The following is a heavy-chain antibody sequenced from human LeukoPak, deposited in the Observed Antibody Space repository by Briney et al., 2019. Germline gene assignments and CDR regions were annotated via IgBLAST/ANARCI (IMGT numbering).Heavy chain of an antibody. J-gene: IGHJ4*02. CDR2: IIPIFGTA. D-gene: IGHD4-17*01. CDR3: ARDDGDYLVDY. CDR1: GGTFSSYD. V-gene: IGHV1-69*01. Sequence: SVKVSCTASGGTFSSYDISWVRQAPGQGLEWMGGIIPIFGTANYAQKFQGRVTITADESTSTAYMELSSLRSEDTAVYYCARDDGDYLVDYWGQGTLVTVSS.